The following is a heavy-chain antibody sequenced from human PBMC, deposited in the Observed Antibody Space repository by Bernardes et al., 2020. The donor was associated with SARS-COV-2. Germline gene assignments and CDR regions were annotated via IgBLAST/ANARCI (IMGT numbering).Heavy chain of an antibody. D-gene: IGHD4-17*01. CDR3: ARDRASMTTVTGEFDP. V-gene: IGHV1-18*01. CDR1: GYTFTSYG. CDR2: ISAYNGNT. Sequence: APVEVSCKASGYTFTSYGISWVRQAPGQGLEWMGWISAYNGNTNYAQKLQGRVTMTTDTSTSTAYMELRSLRSDDTAVYYCARDRASMTTVTGEFDPWGQGTLVTVSS. J-gene: IGHJ5*02.